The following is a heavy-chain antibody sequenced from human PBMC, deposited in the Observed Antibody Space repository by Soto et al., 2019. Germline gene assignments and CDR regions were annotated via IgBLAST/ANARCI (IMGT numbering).Heavy chain of an antibody. CDR2: INSDGSST. V-gene: IGHV3-74*01. CDR3: ARAARYLYGDINWFDP. Sequence: GGSLRLSCAASGFTFSSYWMHWVRQAPGKGLVWVSRINSDGSSTSYADSVKGRFTISRDNAKNTLYLQMNSLRAEDTAVYYCARAARYLYGDINWFDPWGQGTLVTVSS. D-gene: IGHD4-17*01. J-gene: IGHJ5*02. CDR1: GFTFSSYW.